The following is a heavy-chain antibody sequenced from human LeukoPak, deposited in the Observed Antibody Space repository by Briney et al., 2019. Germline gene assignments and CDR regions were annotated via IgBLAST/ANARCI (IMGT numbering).Heavy chain of an antibody. CDR2: IRYDGSNK. J-gene: IGHJ4*02. D-gene: IGHD2-15*01. Sequence: PGGSLRLSCAASGFTFSSYGMLWVRQAPGKGLEWVAFIRYDGSNKYYADSVKGRFTISRDNSKNTLYLQMNSLRAEDTAVYYCAKASNRGYSPYFDYWGQGTLVTVSS. CDR3: AKASNRGYSPYFDY. V-gene: IGHV3-30*02. CDR1: GFTFSSYG.